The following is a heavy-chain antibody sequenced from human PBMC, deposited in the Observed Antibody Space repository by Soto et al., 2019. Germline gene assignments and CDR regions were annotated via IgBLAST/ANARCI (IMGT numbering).Heavy chain of an antibody. CDR3: ATTIAAAGYWYFDL. J-gene: IGHJ2*01. CDR2: IWYDGSNK. Sequence: PGGSLRLSCAASGFTFSSYGMHWVRQAPGKGLEWVAVIWYDGSNKYYADSVEGRFTISRDNSKNTLYLQMNSLRAEDTAVYYCATTIAAAGYWYFDLWGRGTLVTVSS. D-gene: IGHD6-13*01. V-gene: IGHV3-33*01. CDR1: GFTFSSYG.